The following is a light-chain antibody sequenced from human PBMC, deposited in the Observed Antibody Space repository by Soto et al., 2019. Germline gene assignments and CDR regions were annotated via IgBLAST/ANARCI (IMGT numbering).Light chain of an antibody. CDR1: SSDVGGSIY. V-gene: IGLV2-14*01. J-gene: IGLJ1*01. CDR2: DVS. Sequence: QSALTQPASVSGSPGQSLTISCTGTSSDVGGSIYVSWHKQHPGKAPKLMIYDVSNRPSGVSNRISGSKSGNTASLTISGIQPEDEADYYCSSFTSTSTYIFGTGTKVTVL. CDR3: SSFTSTSTYI.